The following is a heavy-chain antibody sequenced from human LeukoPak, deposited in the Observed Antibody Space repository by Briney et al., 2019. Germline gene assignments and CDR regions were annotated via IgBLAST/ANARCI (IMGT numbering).Heavy chain of an antibody. CDR1: GFTFSSYS. J-gene: IGHJ3*02. CDR2: ISSSSSYI. Sequence: PGGSLRLPCAASGFTFSSYSMNWVRQAPGKGLEWVSSISSSSSYIYYADSVKGRFTISRDNAKNSLYLQMNSLRAEDTAVYYCARDRGADAFDIWGQGTMVTVSS. D-gene: IGHD3-10*01. V-gene: IGHV3-21*01. CDR3: ARDRGADAFDI.